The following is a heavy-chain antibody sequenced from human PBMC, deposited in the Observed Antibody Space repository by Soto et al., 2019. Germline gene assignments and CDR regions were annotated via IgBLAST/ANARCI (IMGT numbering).Heavy chain of an antibody. V-gene: IGHV6-1*01. D-gene: IGHD2-2*01. CDR3: AREKEGPQYHLFDY. J-gene: IGHJ4*02. CDR2: TYYRSKWYN. Sequence: SQTLSLTCAISGDSVSSNSAALNWIRQSPSRGLEWLGRTYYRSKWYNDYAVSVKSRITINPDTSKNQFSLQLNSVTPEDTAVYYCAREKEGPQYHLFDYWGQGTLVTVSS. CDR1: GDSVSSNSAA.